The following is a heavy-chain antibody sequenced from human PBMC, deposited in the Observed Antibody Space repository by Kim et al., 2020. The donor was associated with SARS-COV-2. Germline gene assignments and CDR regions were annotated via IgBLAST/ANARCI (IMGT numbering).Heavy chain of an antibody. Sequence: GGSLRLSCAASGLTFGSYAMIWVRQAPGKGLEWVSIIRGTVGAPDYADSGKGRFTISRDNSKNTLYLQMNSLRAEDTAVYYCAKGRELYYYGLGSAFDTWGQGTLVTVSS. V-gene: IGHV3-23*01. CDR2: IRGTVGAP. J-gene: IGHJ4*02. CDR3: AKGRELYYYGLGSAFDT. D-gene: IGHD3-10*01. CDR1: GLTFGSYA.